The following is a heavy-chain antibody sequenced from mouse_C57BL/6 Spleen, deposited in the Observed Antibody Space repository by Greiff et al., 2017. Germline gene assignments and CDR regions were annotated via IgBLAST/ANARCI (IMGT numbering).Heavy chain of an antibody. V-gene: IGHV1-64*01. Sequence: QVQLKQPGAELVKPGASVKLSCKASGYTFPSYWMHWVKQRPGQGLEWIGMIHPNSGSTNYNEKFKIKATLTVDISSCTAYMQLSSLTSEDSAVYYCARYYYGNYDAMDYWGQGTSVTVSS. CDR2: IHPNSGST. CDR3: ARYYYGNYDAMDY. D-gene: IGHD2-1*01. CDR1: GYTFPSYW. J-gene: IGHJ4*01.